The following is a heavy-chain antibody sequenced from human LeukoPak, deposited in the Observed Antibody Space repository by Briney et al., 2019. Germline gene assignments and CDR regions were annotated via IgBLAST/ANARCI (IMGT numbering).Heavy chain of an antibody. D-gene: IGHD3-22*01. CDR2: IYYSGST. V-gene: IGHV4-59*01. CDR3: ARVTIGGYYSYLLDV. J-gene: IGHJ4*02. CDR1: AGSISSSY. Sequence: SETLTLTCTVSAGSISSSYWSWIRQPPGKGLEWIGYIYYSGSTNYNPSLKSRVTISVDTSKNQFSLTLTSVTAADTAVYYCARVTIGGYYSYLLDVWGQGTLVTVSS.